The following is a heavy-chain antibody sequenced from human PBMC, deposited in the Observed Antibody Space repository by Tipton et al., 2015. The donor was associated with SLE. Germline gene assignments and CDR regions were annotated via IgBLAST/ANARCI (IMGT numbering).Heavy chain of an antibody. CDR2: IYTSGST. CDR1: GCSISSYY. CDR3: ARSAIFGVIMGGYFDY. D-gene: IGHD3-3*01. J-gene: IGHJ4*02. Sequence: LRLSCTVSGCSISSYYWGWIRQPPGKGLAWIGGIYTSGSTNYNPSLKSRVTMSVDTSKNRFSLKLSSVTAADTAVYYCARSAIFGVIMGGYFDYWGQGTLVTVSS. V-gene: IGHV4-4*07.